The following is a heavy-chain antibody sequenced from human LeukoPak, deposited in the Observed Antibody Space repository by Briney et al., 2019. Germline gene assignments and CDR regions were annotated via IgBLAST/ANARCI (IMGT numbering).Heavy chain of an antibody. V-gene: IGHV3-23*01. J-gene: IGHJ3*02. Sequence: PGGSLRLSCAVSGFTFSSYVMSWVRQAPGKGLEWVSAIGGSGGSTYYADSVKGRFTISRDNSKNTLYVQMNSLRAADTAVYYCALGLRYCSSTSCYPYAFDIWGQGTMVTVSS. CDR3: ALGLRYCSSTSCYPYAFDI. CDR1: GFTFSSYV. D-gene: IGHD2-2*01. CDR2: IGGSGGST.